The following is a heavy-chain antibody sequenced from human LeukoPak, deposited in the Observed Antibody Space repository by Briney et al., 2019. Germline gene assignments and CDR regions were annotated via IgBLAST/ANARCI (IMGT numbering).Heavy chain of an antibody. D-gene: IGHD3-10*01. J-gene: IGHJ4*02. CDR2: ITDNGRKT. Sequence: PGGSLRLSCAASGFTFSDYFMGWIRQAPGKGLEWVSYITDNGRKTYYADSVKGRFTISRDNAKYSLYLQINSLRAEDTAVYYCAKAQRITMVRGVIPDYWGQGTLVTVSS. CDR3: AKAQRITMVRGVIPDY. CDR1: GFTFSDYF. V-gene: IGHV3-11*01.